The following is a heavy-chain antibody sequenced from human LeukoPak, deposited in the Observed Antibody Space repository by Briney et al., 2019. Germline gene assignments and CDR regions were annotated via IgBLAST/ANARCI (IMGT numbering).Heavy chain of an antibody. V-gene: IGHV1-18*01. J-gene: IGHJ4*02. Sequence: ASVKVSCKASGYTFSTYGISWVRQAPGQGLEWMGWISTSNGDTKYAQKLQGRVTMTTDTSTSTAYMELRNLRSDDTAVYYCAREGLGELTLDYWGQGTLVTVSP. CDR1: GYTFSTYG. D-gene: IGHD3-16*01. CDR3: AREGLGELTLDY. CDR2: ISTSNGDT.